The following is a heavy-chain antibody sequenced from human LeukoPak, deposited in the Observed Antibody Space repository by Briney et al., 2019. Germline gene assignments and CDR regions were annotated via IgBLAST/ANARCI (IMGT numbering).Heavy chain of an antibody. J-gene: IGHJ4*02. D-gene: IGHD2-2*01. CDR3: ARASYCSSTSCYRFDY. Sequence: HAGGSLRLSCAASGFSFSTYGMHWVRQAPGKGLEWVAVIWNDGSNKYYEDSVKGRFTISRDNLKNTLYLQMNSLRAEDTAVYYCARASYCSSTSCYRFDYRGQGTLVTVSS. CDR1: GFSFSTYG. V-gene: IGHV3-33*01. CDR2: IWNDGSNK.